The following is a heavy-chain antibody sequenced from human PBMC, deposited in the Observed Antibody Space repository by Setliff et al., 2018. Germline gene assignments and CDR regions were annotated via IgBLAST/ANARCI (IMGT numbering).Heavy chain of an antibody. CDR1: AYTFTDYG. D-gene: IGHD1-26*01. CDR3: ARASGGNSVEDGFDI. J-gene: IGHJ3*02. CDR2: ISAYNGRT. Sequence: VASVKVSCKASAYTFTDYGIYWVRQAPGQGLEWMGWISAYNGRTNYAEKFHARVTMTTDTATSTAYMELRSLKSDDTAVYYCARASGGNSVEDGFDIWGQGTMVTVSS. V-gene: IGHV1-18*01.